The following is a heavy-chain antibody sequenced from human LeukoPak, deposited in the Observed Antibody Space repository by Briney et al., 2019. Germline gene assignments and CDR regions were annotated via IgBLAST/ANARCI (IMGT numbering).Heavy chain of an antibody. Sequence: GASVKVSCKASGYTFIRYGISWVRQAPGQGLEWMGWISAYSGNTNYAQNFQDRVTMTTDTSTNTAYMEVRGLTSDDTAVYYCARDTSDSGSYHDLWGQGTLVTVSS. CDR2: ISAYSGNT. CDR3: ARDTSDSGSYHDL. J-gene: IGHJ4*02. D-gene: IGHD1-26*01. V-gene: IGHV1-18*01. CDR1: GYTFIRYG.